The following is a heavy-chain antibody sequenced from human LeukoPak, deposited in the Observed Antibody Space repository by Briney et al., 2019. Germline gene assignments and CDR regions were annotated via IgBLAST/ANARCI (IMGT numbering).Heavy chain of an antibody. Sequence: PSETLPLTCTVSGGSISSYYWSWIRQPPGKGLEWIGYIYYIGSTNYNPSLKSRVTISVDTSKNQSSLNLSSVTAADTAVYYCARGYCSGGSCNWFDPWGQGTLVTVSS. J-gene: IGHJ5*02. CDR1: GGSISSYY. CDR3: ARGYCSGGSCNWFDP. D-gene: IGHD2-15*01. CDR2: IYYIGST. V-gene: IGHV4-59*01.